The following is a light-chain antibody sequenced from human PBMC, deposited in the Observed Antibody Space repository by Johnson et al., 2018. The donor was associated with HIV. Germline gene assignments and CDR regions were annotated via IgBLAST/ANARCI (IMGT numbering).Light chain of an antibody. CDR3: GTWDTSLGAQYV. J-gene: IGLJ1*01. CDR1: SSNIGSNY. V-gene: IGLV1-51*02. CDR2: END. Sequence: QAVLTQPPSVSAAPGQKVTISCSGSSSNIGSNYVSWYQQFPVTAPKLLIYENDKRPSGIPDRFSGSKSATSATLGITGLQTRDEADYYCGTWDTSLGAQYVFGSGTQVTVL.